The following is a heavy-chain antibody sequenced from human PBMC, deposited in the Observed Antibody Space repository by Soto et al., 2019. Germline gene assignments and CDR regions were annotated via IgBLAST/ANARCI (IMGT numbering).Heavy chain of an antibody. CDR1: GYTFTSYA. CDR3: ARTPRIAAAGTYYYYYGMDV. CDR2: INAGNGNT. Sequence: SVEGTCKASGYTFTSYAMHWVRQAPGQRLEWMGWINAGNGNTKYSQKFQGRVTITRDTSASTAYMELSSLRSEDTAVYYCARTPRIAAAGTYYYYYGMDVWGQGTTVTVSS. J-gene: IGHJ6*02. D-gene: IGHD6-13*01. V-gene: IGHV1-3*01.